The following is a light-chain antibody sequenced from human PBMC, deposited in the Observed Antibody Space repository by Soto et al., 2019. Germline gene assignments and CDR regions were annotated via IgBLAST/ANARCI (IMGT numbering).Light chain of an antibody. V-gene: IGLV2-14*01. Sequence: QSVLTQPASVSGSPGQSITISCTGTSSDVGSYNFVSWYQQLPGKAPKLMIYEVSNRPSGVSNRFSGSKSGNTASLTISGLQAGDEADYYCSSYTSSSTLYVFGTGTKVTVL. CDR3: SSYTSSSTLYV. CDR2: EVS. CDR1: SSDVGSYNF. J-gene: IGLJ1*01.